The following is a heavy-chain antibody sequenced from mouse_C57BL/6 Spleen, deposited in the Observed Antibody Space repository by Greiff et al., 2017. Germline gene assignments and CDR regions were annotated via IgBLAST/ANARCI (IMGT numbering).Heavy chain of an antibody. CDR3: ARRGIYDYDFDY. Sequence: EVHLVESGGGLVQPGGSLKLSCAASGFTFSDYYMYWVRQTPEKRLEWVAYISNGGGSTYYPDTVKGRFTISRDNAKNTLYLQMSRLKSEDTAMYYCARRGIYDYDFDYWGQGTTLTVSS. CDR2: ISNGGGST. CDR1: GFTFSDYY. J-gene: IGHJ2*01. V-gene: IGHV5-12*01. D-gene: IGHD2-4*01.